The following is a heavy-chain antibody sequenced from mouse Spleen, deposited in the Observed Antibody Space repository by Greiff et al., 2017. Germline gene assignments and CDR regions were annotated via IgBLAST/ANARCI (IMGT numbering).Heavy chain of an antibody. J-gene: IGHJ4*01. CDR3: ASYSNYSHYYAMDY. D-gene: IGHD2-5*01. V-gene: IGHV2-6*01. CDR1: GFSLTSYG. Sequence: VKLVESGPGLVAPSQSLSITCTVSGFSLTSYGVDWVRQSPGKGLEWLGVIWGVGSTNYNSALKSRLSISKDNSKSQVFLKMNSLQTDDTAMYYCASYSNYSHYYAMDYWGQGTSVTVSS. CDR2: IWGVGST.